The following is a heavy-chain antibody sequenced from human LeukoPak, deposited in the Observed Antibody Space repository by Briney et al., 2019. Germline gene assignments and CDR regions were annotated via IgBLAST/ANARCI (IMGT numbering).Heavy chain of an antibody. V-gene: IGHV1-18*01. CDR3: AMTMVRGVIGYYYYMDV. CDR1: GYTFTSYG. J-gene: IGHJ6*03. CDR2: ISAYNGNT. Sequence: ASVKVSCKASGYTFTSYGISWVRQAPGQGLEWMGCISAYNGNTNYAQKLQGRVTMTTDTSTSTAYMELRSLRSDDTAVYYCAMTMVRGVIGYYYYMDVWGKGTTVTVSS. D-gene: IGHD3-10*01.